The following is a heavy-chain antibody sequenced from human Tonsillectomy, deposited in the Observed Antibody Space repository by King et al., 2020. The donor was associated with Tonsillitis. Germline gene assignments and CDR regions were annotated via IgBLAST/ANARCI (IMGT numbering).Heavy chain of an antibody. Sequence: VQLVESGGGLVQPGGSLRLSCAVSGFIVSSKYMSWVRQAPGKGLEWVSLIYGGGSTYYADSVKGRFTTSRDISENTLYLQMNSLRAEDTAVYYCAGVDRYSAYFWGQGTLVTVSS. CDR2: IYGGGST. CDR1: GFIVSSKY. J-gene: IGHJ4*02. D-gene: IGHD5-12*01. V-gene: IGHV3-66*01. CDR3: AGVDRYSAYF.